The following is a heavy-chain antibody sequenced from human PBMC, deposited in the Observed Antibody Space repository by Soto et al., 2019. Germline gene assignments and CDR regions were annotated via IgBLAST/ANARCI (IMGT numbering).Heavy chain of an antibody. CDR1: GFTFSSYS. D-gene: IGHD3-22*01. V-gene: IGHV3-48*02. CDR3: ARVRDYYDSSGYYYVERRDYFDY. CDR2: ISSSSSTI. J-gene: IGHJ4*02. Sequence: GGSLRLSCAASGFTFSSYSMNWVRQAPGKGLEWVSYISSSSSTIYYADSVKGRFTISRDNAKNSLYLQMNSLRDEDTAVYYCARVRDYYDSSGYYYVERRDYFDYWGQGTLVTVSS.